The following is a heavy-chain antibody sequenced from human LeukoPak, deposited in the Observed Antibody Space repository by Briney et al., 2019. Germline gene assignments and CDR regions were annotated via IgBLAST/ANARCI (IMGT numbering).Heavy chain of an antibody. J-gene: IGHJ4*02. CDR3: ARVKAGYCSGGSCLDFDY. V-gene: IGHV1-3*01. D-gene: IGHD2-15*01. Sequence: ASVKVSCKASGYTFTSYAMHWVRQDPGQRLEWMGWINAGNGNTKYSQKFQGRVTITRDTSASTAYMELSSLRSEDTAVYYCARVKAGYCSGGSCLDFDYWGQGTLVTVSS. CDR2: INAGNGNT. CDR1: GYTFTSYA.